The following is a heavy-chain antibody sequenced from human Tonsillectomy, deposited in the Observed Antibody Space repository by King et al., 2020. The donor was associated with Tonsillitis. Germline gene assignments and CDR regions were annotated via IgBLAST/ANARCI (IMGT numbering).Heavy chain of an antibody. CDR1: GGSISSGSYY. Sequence: VQLQESGPGLVKPSQTLSLTCNVSGGSISSGSYYWSWIRQPAGKGLEWIGRIYTSGSTNYNPSLKSRVTMSVATSKNQFSLKLSSVTAADTAVYYWARETSYDFWSGYPNWFDPWGQGTLVTVSS. J-gene: IGHJ5*02. CDR3: ARETSYDFWSGYPNWFDP. V-gene: IGHV4-61*02. CDR2: IYTSGST. D-gene: IGHD3-3*01.